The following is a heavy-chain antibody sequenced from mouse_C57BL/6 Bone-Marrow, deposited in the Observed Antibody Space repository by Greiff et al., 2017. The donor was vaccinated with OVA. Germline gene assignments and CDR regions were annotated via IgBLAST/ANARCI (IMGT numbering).Heavy chain of an antibody. D-gene: IGHD1-1*01. Sequence: QVQLQQSGAELVRPGTSVKISCKASGYTFTDYYINWVKQRPGQGLEWIGKIGPGSGSTYYNEKFKGKATRTADKSSSTAYMQLSSLTSEDSAVYFCARQDYGSSYGGYYAMDYWGQGTSVTVSS. CDR2: IGPGSGST. V-gene: IGHV1-77*01. J-gene: IGHJ4*01. CDR1: GYTFTDYY. CDR3: ARQDYGSSYGGYYAMDY.